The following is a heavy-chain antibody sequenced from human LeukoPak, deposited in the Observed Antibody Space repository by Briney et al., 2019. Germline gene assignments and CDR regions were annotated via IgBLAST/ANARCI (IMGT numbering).Heavy chain of an antibody. J-gene: IGHJ3*02. CDR3: ARDLAFGEMVTNRGAFDI. CDR1: GYTFTGYY. CDR2: INPYSGGT. D-gene: IGHD5-24*01. Sequence: ASVKVSCKASGYTFTGYYIHWVRQAPGQGLEWMGWINPYSGGTNYAQKFQDRVTMTRDTSISTAYMELTRLRSDDTAVYYCARDLAFGEMVTNRGAFDIWGQGTMVTVSS. V-gene: IGHV1-2*02.